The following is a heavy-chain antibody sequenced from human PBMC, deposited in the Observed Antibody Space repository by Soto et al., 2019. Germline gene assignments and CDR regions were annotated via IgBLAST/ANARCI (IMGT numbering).Heavy chain of an antibody. D-gene: IGHD2-2*01. CDR3: ARSVVVPAAMLYFDY. CDR1: GYTLTELS. CDR2: FDPEVGVT. V-gene: IGHV1-24*01. J-gene: IGHJ4*02. Sequence: VASVKVSCKVSGYTLTELSMHWVRQAPGKGLEWMGGFDPEVGVTNYAQKFQGRVTITADTSTSTAYMELSSLRSEDTALYYCARSVVVPAAMLYFDYWGQGTLVTVSS.